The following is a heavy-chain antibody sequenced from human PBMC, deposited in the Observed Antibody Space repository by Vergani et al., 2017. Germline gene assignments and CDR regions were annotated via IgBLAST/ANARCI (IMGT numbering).Heavy chain of an antibody. D-gene: IGHD3-10*01. Sequence: EGQLVESGGGLVHYGGSLRLSCAASGFTFSRYWMSWVRQAPGKGLEWVTNIKDDGSEKFFLDSVKGRFTISRDNARNSLYLQMDSLRAEDTALYYCAKDSGTMVRGFFDYWGQGSLVTVSS. J-gene: IGHJ4*02. CDR2: IKDDGSEK. CDR1: GFTFSRYW. V-gene: IGHV3-7*01. CDR3: AKDSGTMVRGFFDY.